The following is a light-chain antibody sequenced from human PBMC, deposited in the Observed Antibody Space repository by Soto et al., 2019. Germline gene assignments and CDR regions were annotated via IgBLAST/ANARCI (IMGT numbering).Light chain of an antibody. Sequence: EIVLTQSPGTLSLSPGERATLSCRASQSVSSTYLAWYQQKPGQAPRLLIYAASSRATGIPDRFSGSGSGTDFTLTISSLEPEDFAVYFCQQYNNSPLFGGGTKVEIK. CDR1: QSVSSTY. CDR3: QQYNNSPL. CDR2: AAS. J-gene: IGKJ4*01. V-gene: IGKV3-20*01.